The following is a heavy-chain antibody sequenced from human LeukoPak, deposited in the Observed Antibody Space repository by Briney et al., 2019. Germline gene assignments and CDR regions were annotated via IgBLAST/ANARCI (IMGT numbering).Heavy chain of an antibody. CDR2: INHSGST. D-gene: IGHD6-19*01. V-gene: IGHV4-34*01. CDR1: GGSFSGYY. Sequence: ETLSLTCAVYGGSFSGYYWSWIRQPPGKGLEWIGEINHSGSTNYNPSLKSRVTISVDTSKNQFSLKLSSVTAADTAAYYCVRESRGWYEDSWGQGTLVTVSS. J-gene: IGHJ4*02. CDR3: VRESRGWYEDS.